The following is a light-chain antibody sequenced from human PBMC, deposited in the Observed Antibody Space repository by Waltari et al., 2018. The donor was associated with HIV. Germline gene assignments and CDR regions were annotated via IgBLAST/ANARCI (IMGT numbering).Light chain of an antibody. CDR3: QQYNSDST. V-gene: IGKV1-5*03. CDR2: KAS. J-gene: IGKJ1*01. CDR1: QNINSW. Sequence: DIQMTQSPSTLSASIGDRFTITCRASQNINSWLAWYQQKPGKAPKLLIYKASSLESGVPSRFSGSKSGTEFTLTISSLQPDDFATYYCQQYNSDSTFGQGTKVEIK.